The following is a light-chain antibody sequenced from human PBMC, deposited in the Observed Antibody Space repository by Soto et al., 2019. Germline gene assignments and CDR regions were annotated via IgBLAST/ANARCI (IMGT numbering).Light chain of an antibody. CDR2: LCS. CDR3: MQALQTPIT. Sequence: DLVMTQSPLSLPVTPGEPASISCRSSQSLLHSNGYNYWDWYLQKPGQSPQLLIYLCSNRASGVHDRFSGSGSGTDFTLKISRVEAEDVGVYYCMQALQTPITFGQGTRLEIK. J-gene: IGKJ5*01. CDR1: QSLLHSNGYNY. V-gene: IGKV2-28*01.